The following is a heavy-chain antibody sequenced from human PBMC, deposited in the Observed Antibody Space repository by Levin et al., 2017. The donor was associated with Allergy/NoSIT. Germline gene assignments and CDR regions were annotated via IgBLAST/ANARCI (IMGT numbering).Heavy chain of an antibody. CDR1: GFTFGDYY. CDR2: IDSGGAYT. Sequence: GESLKISCVGSGFTFGDYYIHWIRQAPGKGLEWVSYIDSGGAYTNYADSVKGRFTISRDNAKNSVYLQMNSLRAEDTAVYYCASRGPDSSGYYYDYWGRGMLVTVSS. V-gene: IGHV3-11*03. CDR3: ASRGPDSSGYYYDY. D-gene: IGHD3-22*01. J-gene: IGHJ4*02.